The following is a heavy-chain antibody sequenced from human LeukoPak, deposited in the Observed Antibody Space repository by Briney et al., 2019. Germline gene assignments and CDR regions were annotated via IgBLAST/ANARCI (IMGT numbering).Heavy chain of an antibody. CDR3: ARDKGTSSLSSFAY. CDR2: ISSSSNYI. CDR1: EFTFNSYN. J-gene: IGHJ4*02. V-gene: IGHV3-21*01. D-gene: IGHD6-6*01. Sequence: GGSLRLSCAASEFTFNSYNMNWVRQAPGKGLEWVSSISSSSNYIYYADSVKGRFTISRDNSKNSLYLQMKSLRAEDTAVYYCARDKGTSSLSSFAYWGQGTLVTVSS.